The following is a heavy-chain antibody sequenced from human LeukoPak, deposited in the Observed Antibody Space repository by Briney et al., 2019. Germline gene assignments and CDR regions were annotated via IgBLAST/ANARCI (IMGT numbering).Heavy chain of an antibody. J-gene: IGHJ4*02. CDR2: ISGSASSA. CDR3: AKDLTTVVTPGFDS. V-gene: IGHV3-23*01. D-gene: IGHD4-23*01. Sequence: PGGSLRLSCAASGFTFSTYAMSWVRQAPGKGLEWVSSISGSASSAYYEDSVKGRFTISRDNSKNTLYLQMNSLRAEDTALYYCAKDLTTVVTPGFDSWGQGTLVTVSS. CDR1: GFTFSTYA.